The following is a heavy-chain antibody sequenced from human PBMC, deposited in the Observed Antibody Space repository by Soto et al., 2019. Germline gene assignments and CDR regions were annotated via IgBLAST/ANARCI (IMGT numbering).Heavy chain of an antibody. V-gene: IGHV1-69*13. CDR2: IIPIFGTA. CDR1: GGTFSSYA. Sequence: SVTVSCQASGGTFSSYAISWVRQAPGQGLEWMGGIIPIFGTANYAQKFQGRVTITADESTSTAYMELSSLRSEDTAVYYCARGETVNTNRTPKRRLWSYYYGMDVWGQLTTSTVSS. CDR3: ARGETVNTNRTPKRRLWSYYYGMDV. J-gene: IGHJ6*02. D-gene: IGHD4-4*01.